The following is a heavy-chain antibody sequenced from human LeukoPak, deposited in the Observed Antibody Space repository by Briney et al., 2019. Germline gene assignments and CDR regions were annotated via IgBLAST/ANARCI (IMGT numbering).Heavy chain of an antibody. J-gene: IGHJ4*02. CDR3: ARGAGGGEYYRFDY. D-gene: IGHD2/OR15-2a*01. Sequence: KSSGTLSLTCAVSGGSISSSNWWSWVRQPPGKGLEWIGEIYHSGSTNYNPSLKSRVTISVDTSKNQFSLKLSSVTAADTAVYYCARGAGGGEYYRFDYWGQGTLVTVSS. V-gene: IGHV4-4*02. CDR2: IYHSGST. CDR1: GGSISSSNW.